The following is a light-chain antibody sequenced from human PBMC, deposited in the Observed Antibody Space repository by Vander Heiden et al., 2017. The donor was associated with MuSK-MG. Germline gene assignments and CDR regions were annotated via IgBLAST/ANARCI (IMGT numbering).Light chain of an antibody. Sequence: SYVLTQPPSVSVAPGQTARITCGGNNIGSKSVHWYQQKPGQAPVLVVYEDSDRPSGIPERFSGSNSGNTATLTISRVEAGDEADDYGQVWDSSSDHVVFGGGTKLTVL. V-gene: IGLV3-21*02. CDR1: NIGSKS. J-gene: IGLJ2*01. CDR2: EDS. CDR3: QVWDSSSDHVV.